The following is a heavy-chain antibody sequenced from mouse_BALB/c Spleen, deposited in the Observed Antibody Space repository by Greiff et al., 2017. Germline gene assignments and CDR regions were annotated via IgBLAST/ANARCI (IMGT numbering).Heavy chain of an antibody. CDR1: GFSLTSYG. D-gene: IGHD2-3*01. J-gene: IGHJ4*01. CDR2: IWSGGST. Sequence: VQLQESGPGLVQPSQSLSITCTVSGFSLTSYGVHWVRQSPGKGLEWLGVIWSGGSTDYNAAFISRLSISKDNSKSQVFFKMNSLQANDTAIYYCARTLIYDGYYDEGAMDYWGQGTSVTVSS. CDR3: ARTLIYDGYYDEGAMDY. V-gene: IGHV2-2*02.